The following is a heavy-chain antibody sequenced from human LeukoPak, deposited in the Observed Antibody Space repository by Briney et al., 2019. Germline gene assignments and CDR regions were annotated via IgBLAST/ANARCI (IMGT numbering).Heavy chain of an antibody. J-gene: IGHJ4*02. CDR2: IQDDGSDR. CDR3: VAGFGVFNY. Sequence: PGGSLRLSCAASGFIFSDHGMHWVRQAPGKGLEWVTFIQDDGSDRFYADSVKGRFTISRDKSQNTLYLHMNSLRPEDTSVYYCVAGFGVFNYWGQGTLVTVSS. V-gene: IGHV3-30*02. CDR1: GFIFSDHG. D-gene: IGHD3-10*01.